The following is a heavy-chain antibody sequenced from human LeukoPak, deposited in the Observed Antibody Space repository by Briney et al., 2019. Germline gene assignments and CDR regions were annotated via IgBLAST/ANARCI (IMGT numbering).Heavy chain of an antibody. Sequence: GGSLRLSCGASGFTFSSYAMHWVRQAPGKGLEWVSTIHISGNTYYADSVKGRFTISRDNSENTLYLRMNSLRADDTAVYYCARDPPHGDYWGQGTLVTVSS. V-gene: IGHV3-66*01. CDR3: ARDPPHGDY. J-gene: IGHJ4*02. CDR1: GFTFSSYA. CDR2: IHISGNT.